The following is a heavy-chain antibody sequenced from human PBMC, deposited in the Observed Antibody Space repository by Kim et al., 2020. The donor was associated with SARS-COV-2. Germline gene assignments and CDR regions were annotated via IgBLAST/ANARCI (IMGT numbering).Heavy chain of an antibody. D-gene: IGHD6-13*01. CDR3: ARGQYSSSWSENFYYFGMDV. V-gene: IGHV1-46*01. Sequence: ASVKVSCKASGYTFSSHYMHWVRQAPGQGLEWMGLINPSDDSTSNPQKFQGRVTMTRDTSTSTVYMELSSLRSEDTAVYYCARGQYSSSWSENFYYFGMDVWGQGTTVTVSS. CDR2: INPSDDST. J-gene: IGHJ6*02. CDR1: GYTFSSHY.